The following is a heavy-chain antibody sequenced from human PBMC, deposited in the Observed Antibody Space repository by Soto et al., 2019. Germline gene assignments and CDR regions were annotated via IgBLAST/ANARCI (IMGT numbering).Heavy chain of an antibody. CDR1: GYTFTSYY. J-gene: IGHJ6*02. CDR2: IIPILGIA. V-gene: IGHV1-69*02. D-gene: IGHD6-19*01. Sequence: ASVKVSCKASGYTFTSYYMHWVRQAPGQGLEWMGRIIPILGIANYAQKFQGRVTITADKSTSTAYMELSSLRSEDTAVYYCATLIAVAGKGDYYGMDVWGQGTTVTVSS. CDR3: ATLIAVAGKGDYYGMDV.